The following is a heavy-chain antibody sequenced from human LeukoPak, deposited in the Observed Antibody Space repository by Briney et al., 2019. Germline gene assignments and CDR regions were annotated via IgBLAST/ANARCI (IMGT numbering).Heavy chain of an antibody. CDR3: ASLPGRRSIRGLILGYYYMDV. D-gene: IGHD3-10*01. Sequence: GSLRLSCAASGFTFSSYWMSWVRQAPGKGLEWIGELDHGGSTNYNPSLKSRVIISLDTSNNHLSLRLSSVTAADTAVYYCASLPGRRSIRGLILGYYYMDVWGKGTTVTVSS. CDR1: GFTFSSYW. CDR2: LDHGGST. J-gene: IGHJ6*03. V-gene: IGHV4-34*01.